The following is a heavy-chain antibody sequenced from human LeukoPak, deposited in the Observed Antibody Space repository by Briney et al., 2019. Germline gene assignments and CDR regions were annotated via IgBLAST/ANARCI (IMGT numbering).Heavy chain of an antibody. CDR2: INPNIGGT. Sequence: ASVKVSCKASGYTFTGYYMHWVRQAPGQGLEWMGWINPNIGGTSYAQQFQGRVTMTRDTSISTAYMELSGLRSDDTAVYYCARDFRGIVGASHGFDIWGQGTMVTVSS. CDR1: GYTFTGYY. D-gene: IGHD1-26*01. CDR3: ARDFRGIVGASHGFDI. J-gene: IGHJ3*02. V-gene: IGHV1-2*02.